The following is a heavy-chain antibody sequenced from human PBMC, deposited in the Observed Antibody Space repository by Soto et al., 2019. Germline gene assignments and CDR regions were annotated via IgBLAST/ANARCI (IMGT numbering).Heavy chain of an antibody. J-gene: IGHJ6*02. CDR2: IYYSGFT. V-gene: IGHV4-31*03. CDR1: GGSISSGGYY. D-gene: IGHD1-1*01. Sequence: SETLSLTCTVSGGSISSGGYYWSWIRQHPGKGLDPQHPGKGLEWIGYIYYSGFTYYNPSLKSRVTISVDTSKNQFSLKLSSVTAADTAVHYCARSVERPDYYYYYGMDVWGQGTTVTVSS. CDR3: ARSVERPDYYYYYGMDV.